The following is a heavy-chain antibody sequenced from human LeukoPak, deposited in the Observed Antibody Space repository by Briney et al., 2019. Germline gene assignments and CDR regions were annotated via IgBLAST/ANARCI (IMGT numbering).Heavy chain of an antibody. V-gene: IGHV1-46*01. CDR2: IYPRDGST. CDR1: GYTSTSNY. Sequence: ASVKVSCKASGYTSTSNYIHWVRQAPGQGLEWMGMIYPRDGSTSYAQKFQGRVTVTRDTSTSTVHMELSGLRSEDTAVYYCARDQEGFDYWGQGTLVTVSS. CDR3: ARDQEGFDY. J-gene: IGHJ4*02.